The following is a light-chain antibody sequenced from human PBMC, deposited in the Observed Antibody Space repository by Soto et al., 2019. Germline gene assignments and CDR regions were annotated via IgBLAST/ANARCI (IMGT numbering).Light chain of an antibody. CDR1: QRFSSNY. J-gene: IGKJ5*01. CDR2: GAS. V-gene: IGKV3-20*01. CDR3: QQYGSSIT. Sequence: IVLTQSPGSLSFSSCERATLSWSASQRFSSNYLAWYQQEPCQAPRLLIYGASSRATGIPDRFSGSGSGTDFTLTISRLEPEDFAMFYCQQYGSSITFGQGTRLE.